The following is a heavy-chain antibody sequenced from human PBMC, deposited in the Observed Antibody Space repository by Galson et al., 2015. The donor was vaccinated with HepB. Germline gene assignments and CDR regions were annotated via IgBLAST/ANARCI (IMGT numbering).Heavy chain of an antibody. Sequence: SVKVSCKASGYTFTSYGISWVRQAPGQGLEWMGWISAYNGNTNYAQKLQGRVTMTTDTSTSTAYMELRSLRSDDTAVYYCARDFGYCSSTSCYYYGMDVWGQGTTVTVSS. J-gene: IGHJ6*02. CDR2: ISAYNGNT. CDR1: GYTFTSYG. V-gene: IGHV1-18*01. CDR3: ARDFGYCSSTSCYYYGMDV. D-gene: IGHD2-2*01.